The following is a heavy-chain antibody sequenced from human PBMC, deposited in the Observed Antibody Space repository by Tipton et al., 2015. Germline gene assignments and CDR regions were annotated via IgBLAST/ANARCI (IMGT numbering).Heavy chain of an antibody. D-gene: IGHD3-22*01. V-gene: IGHV3-74*01. CDR3: VKDGYYYDNRGYSPLDY. J-gene: IGHJ4*02. CDR1: GFTFSSWW. CDR2: IASDGSTT. Sequence: SLRLSCAASGFTFSSWWMHWVRQAPGKGLVWVSRIASDGSTTDYADSVKGRFTVSRDNAKNTLSLQMSSLRPEDTAVYYCVKDGYYYDNRGYSPLDYWGQGTLVTVSS.